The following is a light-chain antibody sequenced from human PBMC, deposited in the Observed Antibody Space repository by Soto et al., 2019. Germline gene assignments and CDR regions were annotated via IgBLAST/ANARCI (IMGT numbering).Light chain of an antibody. CDR1: QSVSSSY. V-gene: IGKV3-11*01. CDR3: QQRSNWPPT. J-gene: IGKJ1*01. Sequence: EIVLTHSPGTLSLSPWERATLSCRASQSVSSSYLAWYQQKPGQAPRLLIYDASNRATGIPARFSGSGSGTDFTLTISSLEPEDFAVYYCQQRSNWPPTIGQGTKVDIK. CDR2: DAS.